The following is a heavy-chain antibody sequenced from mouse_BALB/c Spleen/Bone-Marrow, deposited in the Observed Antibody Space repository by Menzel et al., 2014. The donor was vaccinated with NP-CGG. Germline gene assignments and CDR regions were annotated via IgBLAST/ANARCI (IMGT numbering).Heavy chain of an antibody. J-gene: IGHJ2*01. CDR3: ARYDGYFDC. V-gene: IGHV1-54*01. Sequence: VQVVESGAELVRPGTSVKVSCKASGYAFTDYLMEWLKQRPGQGLEWIGVINPGSGSTNYNEKFKDKATLTADKSSSTAYMQLSSLTSDDSAVYFCARYDGYFDCWGQGTILTVSS. CDR1: GYAFTDYL. CDR2: INPGSGST. D-gene: IGHD2-3*01.